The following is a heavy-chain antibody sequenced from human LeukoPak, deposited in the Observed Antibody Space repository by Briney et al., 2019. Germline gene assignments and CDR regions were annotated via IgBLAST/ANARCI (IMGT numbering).Heavy chain of an antibody. Sequence: SGTLSLTCTVSGGSISSYYWSWIRQPPGKGLEWIGYIYYSGSTNYNPSLKSRVTISVDTSKNQFSLKLSSVTAADTAVYYCARRSYGTRFYYYYYGMDVWGQGTTVTVSS. D-gene: IGHD2-8*01. J-gene: IGHJ6*02. CDR1: GGSISSYY. V-gene: IGHV4-59*08. CDR3: ARRSYGTRFYYYYYGMDV. CDR2: IYYSGST.